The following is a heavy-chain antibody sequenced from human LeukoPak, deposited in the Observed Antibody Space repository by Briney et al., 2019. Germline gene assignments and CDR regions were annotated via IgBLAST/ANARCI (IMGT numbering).Heavy chain of an antibody. J-gene: IGHJ1*01. CDR2: ISSSGSYI. Sequence: TGGSLRLSCAASGFTFSSYGMHWVRQAPGKGLEWVSSISSSGSYISYADSVKGRFTISRDNAKNSLYLQMNSLRAEDTAVYYCAQQREVVIKYFQHWGQGTLVTVSS. CDR3: AQQREVVIKYFQH. D-gene: IGHD3-22*01. V-gene: IGHV3-21*01. CDR1: GFTFSSYG.